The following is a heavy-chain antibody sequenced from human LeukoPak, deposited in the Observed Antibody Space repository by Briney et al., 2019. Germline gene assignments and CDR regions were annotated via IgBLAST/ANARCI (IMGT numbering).Heavy chain of an antibody. J-gene: IGHJ4*02. CDR3: ARGLQQSSESWFDY. V-gene: IGHV1-69*04. Sequence: GASVKVSCKASGGTFSSYAISWVRQAPGQGLEWMGRIIPILGIANYAQKFQGRVTITADKSTSTAYMELSSLRSEDTAVYYCARGLQQSSESWFDYWGQGTLVTVSS. CDR1: GGTFSSYA. D-gene: IGHD3-10*01. CDR2: IIPILGIA.